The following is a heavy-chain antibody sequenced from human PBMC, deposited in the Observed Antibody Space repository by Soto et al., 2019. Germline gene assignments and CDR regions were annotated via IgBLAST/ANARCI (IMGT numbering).Heavy chain of an antibody. J-gene: IGHJ6*02. V-gene: IGHV1-3*01. Sequence: ASVNVSCKASGYTFTSYAMHWVRQAPGQRLEWMGWINAGNGNTKYSQKFQGRVTITRDTSASTAYMELSSLRSEDTAVYYCARGPTWLRYYYYGMEVWGQGTTVTVSS. CDR3: ARGPTWLRYYYYGMEV. D-gene: IGHD5-18*01. CDR1: GYTFTSYA. CDR2: INAGNGNT.